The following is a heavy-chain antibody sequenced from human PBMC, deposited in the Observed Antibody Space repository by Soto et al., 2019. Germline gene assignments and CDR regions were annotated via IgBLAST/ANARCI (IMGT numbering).Heavy chain of an antibody. Sequence: PSETLSLTCAVYGGSFSGYYWSWIRQPPGKGQEWIGEINYSGSTNYNPSLKSRVTISVDTSKNQFSLKLSSVTAADTAVYYCARSRGYDILTGYPHDHNWFDPWGQGTLVTVSS. D-gene: IGHD3-9*01. CDR2: INYSGST. CDR3: ARSRGYDILTGYPHDHNWFDP. J-gene: IGHJ5*02. V-gene: IGHV4-34*01. CDR1: GGSFSGYY.